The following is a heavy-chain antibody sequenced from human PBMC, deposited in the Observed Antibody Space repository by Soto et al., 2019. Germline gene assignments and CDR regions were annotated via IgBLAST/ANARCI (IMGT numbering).Heavy chain of an antibody. CDR3: AKDSRYDYIVVSYRCV. Sequence: EVQLLESGGGLVQPGGSLRLSCAASGFTFSSYAMSWVRQAPGKGLEWVAAISGSGGSTYYADSLKGRVTISRDNSKNRLYLQMNRLRAEDTAVYYCAKDSRYDYIVVSYRCVWGQGTLVTVSS. J-gene: IGHJ4*02. CDR1: GFTFSSYA. D-gene: IGHD3-16*02. CDR2: ISGSGGST. V-gene: IGHV3-23*01.